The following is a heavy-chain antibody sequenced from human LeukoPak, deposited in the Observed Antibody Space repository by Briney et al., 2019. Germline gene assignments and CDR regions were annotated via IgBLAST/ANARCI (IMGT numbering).Heavy chain of an antibody. D-gene: IGHD2-15*01. CDR1: GGSVSSGSYY. J-gene: IGHJ4*02. CDR3: AGAPPMYCSGGSCYSGGVDY. V-gene: IGHV4-61*01. CDR2: IYYSGST. Sequence: PSETLSLTCTVSGGSVSSGSYYWSWIRQPPGKGLEWIGYIYYSGSTNYNPSLKSRVTISVDTSKNQFSLKLSSVTAADTAVHYCAGAPPMYCSGGSCYSGGVDYWGQGTLVTVSS.